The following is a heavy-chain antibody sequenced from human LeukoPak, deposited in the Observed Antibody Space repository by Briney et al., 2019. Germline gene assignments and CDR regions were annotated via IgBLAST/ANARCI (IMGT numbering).Heavy chain of an antibody. D-gene: IGHD3-22*01. CDR3: ARFALTSGSDY. CDR1: GFTFSSYS. V-gene: IGHV3-21*01. J-gene: IGHJ4*02. Sequence: KTGGSLRLSCAASGFTFSSYSMNWVRQAPGKGLEWVSSISSSSYIYHADSVKGRFTISRDNAKNSLYLQMNSLRAEDTAVYYCARFALTSGSDYWGQGTLVTVSS. CDR2: ISSSSYI.